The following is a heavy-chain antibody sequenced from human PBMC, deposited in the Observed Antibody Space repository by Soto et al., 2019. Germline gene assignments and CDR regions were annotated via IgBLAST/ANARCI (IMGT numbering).Heavy chain of an antibody. J-gene: IGHJ6*01. Sequence: QAQLLQSGGAVKKPGASVKVSCNSSDHTFTYYGINWVRRAPGQGLEWMGWISGYNGNTKYAQTFQDRVTMSADTTTRTAYMEMRSLTSDDTAVYFCAATGGHYFGLDIWGQGTTVTVSS. CDR1: DHTFTYYG. CDR2: ISGYNGNT. V-gene: IGHV1-18*01. D-gene: IGHD2-8*02. CDR3: AATGGHYFGLDI.